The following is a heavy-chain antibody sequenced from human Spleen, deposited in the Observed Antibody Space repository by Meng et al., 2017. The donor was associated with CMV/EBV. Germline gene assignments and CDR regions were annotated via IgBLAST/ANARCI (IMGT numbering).Heavy chain of an antibody. V-gene: IGHV3-23*01. J-gene: IGHJ4*02. Sequence: GGSLRLSCAASGFAFSSYAMNWVRQAPGKGLEWISAISGRGESTYYVDSVKGRFTISRDNLKKTLHLQMNSLRPEDTAVYYCARDASTDPSAAEYWGQGKLVTVSS. CDR2: ISGRGEST. D-gene: IGHD1-14*01. CDR1: GFAFSSYA. CDR3: ARDASTDPSAAEY.